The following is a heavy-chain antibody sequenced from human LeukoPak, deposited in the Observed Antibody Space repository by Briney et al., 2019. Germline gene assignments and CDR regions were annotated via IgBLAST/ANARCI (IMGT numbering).Heavy chain of an antibody. CDR2: ISWSSHSI. V-gene: IGHV3-9*01. CDR1: GFTFSSYW. CDR3: TAAGTGFFDY. D-gene: IGHD6-13*01. J-gene: IGHJ4*02. Sequence: GGSLRLSCAASGFTFSSYWMHWVRQVPGKGLEWVSGISWSSHSITYADSVKGRFTISRDNAKNSLYLEMNRLRLEDTAMYYCTAAGTGFFDYWGPGILVTVSS.